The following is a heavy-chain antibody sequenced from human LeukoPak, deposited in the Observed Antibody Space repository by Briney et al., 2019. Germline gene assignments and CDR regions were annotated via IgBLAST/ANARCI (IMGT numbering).Heavy chain of an antibody. CDR1: GFTFSSYA. J-gene: IGHJ4*02. D-gene: IGHD3-10*01. CDR3: ATPGPGSGSYYPYFDY. CDR2: ISGSGGST. V-gene: IGHV3-23*01. Sequence: GGSLRLSCAASGFTFSSYAMSWVSQAPGKGLEWVSAISGSGGSTYYADSVKGRFTISRDNSKNTLYLQMNSLRAEDTAVYYCATPGPGSGSYYPYFDYWGQGTLVTVSS.